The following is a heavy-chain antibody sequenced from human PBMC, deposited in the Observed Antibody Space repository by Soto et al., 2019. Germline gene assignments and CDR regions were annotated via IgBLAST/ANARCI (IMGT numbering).Heavy chain of an antibody. CDR1: GFTFSSYA. Sequence: GGSLRLSCAASGFTFSSYAMHWVRQGPGKGLEYVSGISSNGGSTYFANSVKGRFTISRDISKNTLFLQMGSLRAEDMAVYYCARGRSDYIWGSYRQWGQGTLVTVSS. J-gene: IGHJ4*02. CDR3: ARGRSDYIWGSYRQ. D-gene: IGHD3-16*02. CDR2: ISSNGGST. V-gene: IGHV3-64*01.